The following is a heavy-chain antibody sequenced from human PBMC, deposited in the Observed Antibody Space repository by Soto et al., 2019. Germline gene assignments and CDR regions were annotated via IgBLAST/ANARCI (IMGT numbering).Heavy chain of an antibody. V-gene: IGHV6-1*01. CDR2: TYYRSKWYN. J-gene: IGHJ5*02. CDR3: AREKKAGRKQWLVQAVENWFDT. D-gene: IGHD6-19*01. Sequence: SHTLSLTCAISGDSVSSNSAAWNWIRQSPSRGLEWLGRTYYRSKWYNDYAVSVKSRITINPDTSKNQFSLQLNSVTPEDTAVYYGAREKKAGRKQWLVQAVENWFDTWGQGTLVTVSS. CDR1: GDSVSSNSAA.